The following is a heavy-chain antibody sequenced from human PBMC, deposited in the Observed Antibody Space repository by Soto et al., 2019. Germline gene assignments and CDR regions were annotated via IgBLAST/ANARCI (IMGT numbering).Heavy chain of an antibody. D-gene: IGHD2-2*01. CDR3: ARDVRVVVPAAKYYYGMDV. CDR1: GYTFTSYG. J-gene: IGHJ6*02. CDR2: ISAYNGNT. V-gene: IGHV1-18*04. Sequence: QVQLVQSGAEVKKPGASVKVSCKASGYTFTSYGISWARQAPGQGLEWMGWISAYNGNTNYAQKLQGRVTMTTDTSTSTAYMELRSLRSDDTAVYYCARDVRVVVPAAKYYYGMDVWGQGTTVTVSS.